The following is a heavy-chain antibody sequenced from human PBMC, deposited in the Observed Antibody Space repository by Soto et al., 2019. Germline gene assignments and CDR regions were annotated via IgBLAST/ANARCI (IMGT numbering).Heavy chain of an antibody. CDR2: FDPEDGET. D-gene: IGHD3-22*01. CDR3: ATVSMIVVVNHYKGLWGYDY. Sequence: ASVKVSCKVSGYTLTELSMHWVRQAPGKGLEWMGGFDPEDGETIYAQKFQGRVTMTEDTSTDTAYMELSSLRSEDTAVYYCATVSMIVVVNHYKGLWGYDYWGQGTLVTVSS. J-gene: IGHJ4*02. CDR1: GYTLTELS. V-gene: IGHV1-24*01.